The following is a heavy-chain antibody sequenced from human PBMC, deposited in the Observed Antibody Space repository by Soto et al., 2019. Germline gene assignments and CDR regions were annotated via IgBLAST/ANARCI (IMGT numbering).Heavy chain of an antibody. Sequence: GASVKVSCKASGGTFSSYTISWVRQAPGQGLEWMGRIIPILGIANYAQKFQGRVTITADKSTSTAYMELSSLRSEDTAVYYCARARAQRLGAFDIWGQGTMVTVSS. CDR3: ARARAQRLGAFDI. CDR1: GGTFSSYT. J-gene: IGHJ3*02. V-gene: IGHV1-69*02. CDR2: IIPILGIA. D-gene: IGHD6-25*01.